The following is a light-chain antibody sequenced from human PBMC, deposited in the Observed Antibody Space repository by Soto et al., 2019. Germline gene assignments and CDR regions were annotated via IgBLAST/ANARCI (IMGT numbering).Light chain of an antibody. CDR1: QGIRNP. CDR2: LAS. CDR3: QQVDSYPIT. J-gene: IGKJ5*01. Sequence: IQLTQSPSSLSASVGDRVTITCRASQGIRNPLAWYQQKPGKGPKLLIYLASTLQSGVPSRFSGSGSGTDFTLTISSLQPEDCATYYCQQVDSYPITFGQGTRLEIK. V-gene: IGKV1-9*01.